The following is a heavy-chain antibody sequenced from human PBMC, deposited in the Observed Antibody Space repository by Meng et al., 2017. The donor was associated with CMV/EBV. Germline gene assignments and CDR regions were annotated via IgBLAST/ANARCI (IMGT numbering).Heavy chain of an antibody. J-gene: IGHJ4*02. CDR2: IYYNGRT. CDR1: GVSISSSRYY. V-gene: IGHV4-39*07. CDR3: ARDRDMYSSSWSPFDY. Sequence: SGTLSLTCTVSGVSISSSRYYWGWLRQPPGKGLEWIGSIYYNGRTYYNPSLNSRVTISVDTYKNQFSLKLSSVTAADTAVYYCARDRDMYSSSWSPFDYWGQGTLVTVSS. D-gene: IGHD6-13*01.